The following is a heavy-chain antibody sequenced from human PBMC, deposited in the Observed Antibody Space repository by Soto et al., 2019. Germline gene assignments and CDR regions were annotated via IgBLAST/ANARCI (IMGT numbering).Heavy chain of an antibody. Sequence: HPGGSLRLSCTDSGFSFNTYVMDWVRQAPGKGLEWVARILYDGSKEYYADPVKGRFTISRDNSKNTLYLQMDRLRVEDTAVYFCAKGLVLMADHWGQGTPVTVSS. J-gene: IGHJ4*02. D-gene: IGHD2-15*01. CDR3: AKGLVLMADH. CDR2: ILYDGSKE. V-gene: IGHV3-30*18. CDR1: GFSFNTYV.